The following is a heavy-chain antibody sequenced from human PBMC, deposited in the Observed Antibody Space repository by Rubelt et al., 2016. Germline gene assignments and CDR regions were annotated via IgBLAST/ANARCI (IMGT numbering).Heavy chain of an antibody. CDR2: INPSGGST. V-gene: IGHV1-46*01. CDR3: ARERGGVTTVTTPFDH. D-gene: IGHD4-17*01. Sequence: RAAGEGLEWIGIINPSGGSTSYAQQFEGRVTVTRDTSSSTVYMEVSSLRDEDTAVYYCARERGGVTTVTTPFDHWGQGTLVTVSS. J-gene: IGHJ4*02.